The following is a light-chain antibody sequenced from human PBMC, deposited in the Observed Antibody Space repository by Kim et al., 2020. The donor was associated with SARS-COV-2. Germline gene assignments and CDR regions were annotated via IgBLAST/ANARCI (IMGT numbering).Light chain of an antibody. J-gene: IGKJ1*01. V-gene: IGKV1-5*03. CDR3: QQYTSFPRT. CDR1: QEINIW. CDR2: KAS. Sequence: DIQMTQSPSTLSASVGDRVTITCRASQEINIWLAWYQQKPGKAPKLLIYKASSLESGVPSRFSGSGSGAEFTLTISSLQPDDFATYYCQQYTSFPRTFGQGTKVDIK.